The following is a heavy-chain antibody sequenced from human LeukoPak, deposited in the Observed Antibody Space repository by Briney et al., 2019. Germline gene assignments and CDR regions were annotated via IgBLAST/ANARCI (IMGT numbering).Heavy chain of an antibody. CDR1: GGSISSYY. CDR3: ARDSRPYDFWSGYPYYYGMDV. D-gene: IGHD3-3*01. Sequence: PSETLSLTRTVSGGSISSYYWSWIRQPPGKGLEWIGYIYYSGSTNYNPSLKSRVTISVDTSKNQFSLKLSSVTAADTAVYYCARDSRPYDFWSGYPYYYGMDVWGQGTTVTVSS. V-gene: IGHV4-59*01. J-gene: IGHJ6*02. CDR2: IYYSGST.